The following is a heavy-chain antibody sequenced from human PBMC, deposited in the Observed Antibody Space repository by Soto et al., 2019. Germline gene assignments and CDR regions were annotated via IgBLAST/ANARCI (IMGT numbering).Heavy chain of an antibody. CDR2: IRSKAYGGTT. J-gene: IGHJ6*02. Sequence: PGGSLRLSCRCSGFTFVDYAMSWFRQAPGKGLEWVGFIRSKAYGGTTEYAASVKGRFTILRDDSESVAYLQMDSLKADDTAVYYCARVDCSSTSCYFIMDVWGQGTTVTVSS. CDR1: GFTFVDYA. D-gene: IGHD2-2*01. V-gene: IGHV3-49*03. CDR3: ARVDCSSTSCYFIMDV.